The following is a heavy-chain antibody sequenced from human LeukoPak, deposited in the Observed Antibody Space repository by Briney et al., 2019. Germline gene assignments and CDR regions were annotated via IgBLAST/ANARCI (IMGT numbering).Heavy chain of an antibody. CDR2: ISGSGGST. J-gene: IGHJ6*03. CDR3: ARLIDV. Sequence: AISGSGGSTYYADSVKGRFTISRDNSKNTLYLQMNSLRAEDTAVYYCARLIDVWGKGTTVTISS. V-gene: IGHV3-23*01.